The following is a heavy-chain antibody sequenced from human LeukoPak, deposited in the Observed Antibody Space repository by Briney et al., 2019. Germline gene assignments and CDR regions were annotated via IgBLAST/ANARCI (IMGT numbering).Heavy chain of an antibody. CDR3: ARSLLLKDFDP. J-gene: IGHJ5*02. V-gene: IGHV1-18*04. CDR1: GYTFTGYH. Sequence: ASVKVSCKASGYTFTGYHISWVRQAPGHGLEWMGWVSAYNANTDYAQRFQDRVTMTTDTSTSTAYMELRSLRSDDTAVYYCARSLLLKDFDPWGQGTLVTVSS. CDR2: VSAYNANT. D-gene: IGHD3-22*01.